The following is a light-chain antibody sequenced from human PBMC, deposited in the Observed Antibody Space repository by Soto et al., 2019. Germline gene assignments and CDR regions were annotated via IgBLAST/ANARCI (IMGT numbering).Light chain of an antibody. J-gene: IGKJ2*01. V-gene: IGKV1-5*01. CDR1: QSISSW. Sequence: DIQMTQSPSTLSASVGDRVTITCRASQSISSWLAWYQQKPGKAPKLLIHDASSLESGVPSRFSGSGSGTEFTLTISSLQPDDFATYYCQQYNSYSRTFGQGTKLEIK. CDR2: DAS. CDR3: QQYNSYSRT.